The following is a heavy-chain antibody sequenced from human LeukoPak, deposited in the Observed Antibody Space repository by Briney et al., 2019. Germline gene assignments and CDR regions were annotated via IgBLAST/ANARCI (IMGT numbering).Heavy chain of an antibody. Sequence: PGGSLRLSCAASGFTFSDYYMSWIRQAPGKGLEWVSYISSSGSSMYYADSVKGRFTISRDNAKNSLYLQMNSLRAEDTAVYYCARDHGITNSWYVDSWGQGTLVTVSS. CDR2: ISSSGSSM. CDR1: GFTFSDYY. CDR3: ARDHGITNSWYVDS. J-gene: IGHJ4*02. V-gene: IGHV3-11*04. D-gene: IGHD6-13*01.